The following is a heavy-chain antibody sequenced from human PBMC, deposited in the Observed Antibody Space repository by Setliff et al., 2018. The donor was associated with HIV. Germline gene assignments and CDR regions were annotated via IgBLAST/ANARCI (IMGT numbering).Heavy chain of an antibody. CDR1: GFTFSDFY. CDR3: ARSRAAGFDY. D-gene: IGHD6-13*01. J-gene: IGHJ4*02. V-gene: IGHV3-11*06. CDR2: ISFGYDYT. Sequence: GGSLRLSCAASGFTFSDFYMSWIRQAPGKGLEWVSYISFGYDYTNYADSVKGRFTISRDNAKNSLYLQMNSLRAEDTAVYYCARSRAAGFDYWGQGTLVTVSS.